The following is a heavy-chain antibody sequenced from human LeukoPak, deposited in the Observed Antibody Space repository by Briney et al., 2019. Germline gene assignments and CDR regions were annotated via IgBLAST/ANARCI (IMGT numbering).Heavy chain of an antibody. Sequence: GGSLRLSCAASGFTFSSYSMNWVRQAPGKGLEWVSSISSSSSYIYYADSVKGRFTISRDDAKNSLYLQMNSLRAEDTAVYYCASGSIQLWTFPLGYWGQGTLVTVSS. CDR3: ASGSIQLWTFPLGY. CDR1: GFTFSSYS. D-gene: IGHD5-18*01. J-gene: IGHJ4*02. CDR2: ISSSSSYI. V-gene: IGHV3-21*01.